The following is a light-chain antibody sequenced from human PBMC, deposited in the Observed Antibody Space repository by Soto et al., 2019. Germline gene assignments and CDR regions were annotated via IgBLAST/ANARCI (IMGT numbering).Light chain of an antibody. Sequence: EIGLTHSAGTLSLSPWERATLSCRASPSFGSNFVAGYQQKHAGAPRLLISGEFNRATGVPERFSGSGSGTDFTPTTSGLQSEDFAVYYCQQYNNWYQTFGQGTKVDIK. CDR3: QQYNNWYQT. CDR1: PSFGSN. J-gene: IGKJ1*01. V-gene: IGKV3D-15*01. CDR2: GEF.